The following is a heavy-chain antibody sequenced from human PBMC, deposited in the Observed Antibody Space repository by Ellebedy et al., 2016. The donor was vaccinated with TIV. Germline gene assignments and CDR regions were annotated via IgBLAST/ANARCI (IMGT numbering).Heavy chain of an antibody. J-gene: IGHJ4*02. CDR3: AKDMANKGRISMVRGVDY. Sequence: GESLKISCAASGFTVSSNYMSWVRQAPGKGLEWVSVIYSGGSTYYADSVKGRFTISRDNSKNTVHLQTNSLRAEDKAVYFCAKDMANKGRISMVRGVDYWGQGTLVTVSS. CDR2: IYSGGST. CDR1: GFTVSSNY. D-gene: IGHD3-10*01. V-gene: IGHV3-66*02.